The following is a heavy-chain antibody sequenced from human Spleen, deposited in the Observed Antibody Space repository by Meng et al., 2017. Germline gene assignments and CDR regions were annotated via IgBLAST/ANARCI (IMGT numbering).Heavy chain of an antibody. D-gene: IGHD3-10*01. Sequence: ASVKVSCKASGYTFTGYYIHWVRQAPGQGLEWMGRIHPNSGDTSYAQKFQGRVTMTRDTSISTAYMELSRLRSDDTAVYYCATVRFHYGSGRQYSLFDYWGQGTLVTVSS. CDR2: IHPNSGDT. CDR1: GYTFTGYY. V-gene: IGHV1-2*06. CDR3: ATVRFHYGSGRQYSLFDY. J-gene: IGHJ4*02.